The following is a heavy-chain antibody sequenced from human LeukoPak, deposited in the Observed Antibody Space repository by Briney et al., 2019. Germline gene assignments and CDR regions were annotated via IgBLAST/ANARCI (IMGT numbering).Heavy chain of an antibody. Sequence: PSEPLSLTCTVSGGSISSYYWSWIRQPPGKRLEWFGHIYYSGSTNYNPSLKSRVTISVDTSKNQFSLKLSSVTAADTAVYYCASRSSIWSGYQDTLYYFDSWGQGTLVTVSP. V-gene: IGHV4-59*01. J-gene: IGHJ4*02. CDR1: GGSISSYY. CDR3: ASRSSIWSGYQDTLYYFDS. D-gene: IGHD3-3*01. CDR2: IYYSGST.